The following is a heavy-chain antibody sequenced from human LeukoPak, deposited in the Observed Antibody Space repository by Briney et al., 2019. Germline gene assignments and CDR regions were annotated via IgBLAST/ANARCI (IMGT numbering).Heavy chain of an antibody. J-gene: IGHJ4*02. Sequence: PSETLSLTCAVSGGSISSSGYSWSWIRQPPGKGLEWIGYIYHDGSTYYNPSLKSRVTISVDRSKNQISLKLSSVTAADTAVYYCARVGGNALPDYWGQGTLVTVSS. CDR2: IYHDGST. CDR3: ARVGGNALPDY. CDR1: GGSISSSGYS. D-gene: IGHD1-26*01. V-gene: IGHV4-30-2*01.